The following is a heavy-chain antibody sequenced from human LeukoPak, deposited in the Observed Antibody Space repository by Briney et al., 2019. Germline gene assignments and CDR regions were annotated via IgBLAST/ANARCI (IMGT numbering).Heavy chain of an antibody. V-gene: IGHV4-4*07. D-gene: IGHD6-25*01. Sequence: SETLSLTCTVSGGSISSYYWSWIRQPAGKGLEWIGRIYTSGSTNYNPSLKSRVTMSVDTSKSQLSLKVNSVTAADTAVYYCARDLSSIAAASWFDPWGQGTLVTVSS. CDR2: IYTSGST. CDR1: GGSISSYY. CDR3: ARDLSSIAAASWFDP. J-gene: IGHJ5*02.